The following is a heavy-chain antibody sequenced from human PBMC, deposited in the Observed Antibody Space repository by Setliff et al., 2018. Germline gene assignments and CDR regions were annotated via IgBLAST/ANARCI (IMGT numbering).Heavy chain of an antibody. CDR2: IYTSWST. CDR3: ARTGTYRYFDY. J-gene: IGHJ4*02. V-gene: IGHV4-59*10. CDR1: GGSFSNYY. Sequence: SETLSLTCVVYGGSFSNYYWSWIRQPAGKGLEWIGQIYTSWSTNYNPSLNSRVTISVDTSKNQFSLKLTSVTAADTAVYYCARTGTYRYFDYWGQGTRVTVSS. D-gene: IGHD1-1*01.